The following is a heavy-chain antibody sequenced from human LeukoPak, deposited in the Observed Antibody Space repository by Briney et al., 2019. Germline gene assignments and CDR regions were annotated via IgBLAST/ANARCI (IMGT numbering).Heavy chain of an antibody. CDR2: IYYSGSI. Sequence: SETLSLTCTVSGGSISSSSYYWGWIRQPPGKGLEWIGSIYYSGSIYYNPSLKSRVTISVDTSKNQFSLKLSSVTAADTAVYYCARHEIIAARPGYFDLWGRGTLVTVSS. V-gene: IGHV4-39*01. D-gene: IGHD6-6*01. J-gene: IGHJ2*01. CDR1: GGSISSSSYY. CDR3: ARHEIIAARPGYFDL.